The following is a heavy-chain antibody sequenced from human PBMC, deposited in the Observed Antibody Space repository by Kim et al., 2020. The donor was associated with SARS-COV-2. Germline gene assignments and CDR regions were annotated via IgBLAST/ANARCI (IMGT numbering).Heavy chain of an antibody. Sequence: PSLKSRVTISVDTSKNQFSLKLSSVTAADTAVYYCARERIAAAGTRFVDYWGQGTLVTVSS. D-gene: IGHD6-13*01. V-gene: IGHV4-34*01. J-gene: IGHJ4*02. CDR3: ARERIAAAGTRFVDY.